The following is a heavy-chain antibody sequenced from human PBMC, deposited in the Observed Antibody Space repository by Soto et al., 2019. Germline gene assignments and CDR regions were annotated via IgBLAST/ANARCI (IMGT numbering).Heavy chain of an antibody. CDR2: IYPADSDT. Sequence: PGESLKISCKGSGYNFATDWIGWVRQMPGKGLECMGIIYPADSDTRYSPSFQGQVTISADKSISTAYLQWSSLKASDTAMYYCARYWHSYSFNYCRLLSFCGQGTTDIGS. CDR1: GYNFATDW. V-gene: IGHV5-51*01. D-gene: IGHD5-18*01. J-gene: IGHJ6*02. CDR3: ARYWHSYSFNYCRLLSF.